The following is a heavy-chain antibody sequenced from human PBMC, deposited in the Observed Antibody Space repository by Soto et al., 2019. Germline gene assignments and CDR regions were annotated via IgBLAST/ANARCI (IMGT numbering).Heavy chain of an antibody. Sequence: QVQLVQSGAEVKKPGSSVTVSCKASGGTFSSYAISWVRQAPGQGLEWMGGIIPIFGTANYAQKFQGRVTITADESTSTAYMELSSLRSEDTAVYYCAREKIYYDSSGYYYYYYYGMDVWGQGTTVTVAS. J-gene: IGHJ6*02. D-gene: IGHD3-22*01. CDR1: GGTFSSYA. V-gene: IGHV1-69*01. CDR3: AREKIYYDSSGYYYYYYYGMDV. CDR2: IIPIFGTA.